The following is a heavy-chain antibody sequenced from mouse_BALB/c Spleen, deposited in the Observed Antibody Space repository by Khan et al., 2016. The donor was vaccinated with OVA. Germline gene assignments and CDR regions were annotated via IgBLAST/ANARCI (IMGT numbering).Heavy chain of an antibody. J-gene: IGHJ2*01. V-gene: IGHV1S132*01. CDR2: IYPETDNT. CDR1: GYIFTSYW. Sequence: QVRLQQSGAELVRPGASVKLSCKTSGYIFTSYWIHWVKQRSGQGLEWIARIYPETDNTYYNERLKDKATLTADKSSSTAYMQLSSLTSEDSAVYFCAREGALDYFDYWGQGTMLTVSA. CDR3: AREGALDYFDY.